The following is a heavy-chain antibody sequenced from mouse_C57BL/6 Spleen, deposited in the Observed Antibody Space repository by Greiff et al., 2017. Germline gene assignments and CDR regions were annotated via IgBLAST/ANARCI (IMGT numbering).Heavy chain of an antibody. CDR3: ARDGGSLFDY. D-gene: IGHD1-1*02. CDR2: ISDGGSYT. CDR1: GFTFSSYA. Sequence: EVKLMESGGGLVKPGGSLKLSCAASGFTFSSYAMSWVRQTPEKRLEWVATISDGGSYTYYPDNVKGRFTISRDNAKNNLYLQMSHLKSEDTAMYYCARDGGSLFDYWGQGTTLTVSS. J-gene: IGHJ2*01. V-gene: IGHV5-4*01.